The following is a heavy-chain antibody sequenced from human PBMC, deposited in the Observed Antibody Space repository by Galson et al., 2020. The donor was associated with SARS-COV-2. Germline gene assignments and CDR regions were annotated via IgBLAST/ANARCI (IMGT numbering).Heavy chain of an antibody. CDR2: ISWNSGSI. CDR1: GFTFDDYA. Sequence: GGSLRLSCAASGFTFDDYAMHWVRQAPGKGLEWVSGISWNSGSIGYADSVKGRFTISRDNAKNSLYLQMNSLRAEDTALYYCAKGPAHYDFWSSWFDPWGQGTLVTVSS. CDR3: AKGPAHYDFWSSWFDP. D-gene: IGHD3-3*01. V-gene: IGHV3-9*01. J-gene: IGHJ5*02.